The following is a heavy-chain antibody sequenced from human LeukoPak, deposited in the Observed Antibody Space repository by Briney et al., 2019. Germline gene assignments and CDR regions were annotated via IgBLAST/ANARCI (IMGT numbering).Heavy chain of an antibody. V-gene: IGHV1-2*02. J-gene: IGHJ5*02. CDR2: INPNSGGT. D-gene: IGHD3-10*01. CDR3: ARPTYYYGSGTNNWFDP. Sequence: ASVTVSCKASGYTFTGYYMHWVRQAPGQGLEWMGWINPNSGGTNYAQKFQGRVTMTRDTSISTAYMELSRLRSDDTAVYYCARPTYYYGSGTNNWFDPWGQGTLVTVSS. CDR1: GYTFTGYY.